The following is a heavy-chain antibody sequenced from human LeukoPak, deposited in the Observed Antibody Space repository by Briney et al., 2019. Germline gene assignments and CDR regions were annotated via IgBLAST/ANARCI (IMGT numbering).Heavy chain of an antibody. V-gene: IGHV1-18*01. Sequence: GASVKVSCKASGYTFTSYGIIWVRQAPGQGLEWMGWISAYNGNTNYAQKFQGRVTITADESTSTAYMELSSLRSEDTAVYYCARGEMATVFDYWGQGTLVTVSS. J-gene: IGHJ4*02. CDR1: GYTFTSYG. CDR2: ISAYNGNT. CDR3: ARGEMATVFDY. D-gene: IGHD5-24*01.